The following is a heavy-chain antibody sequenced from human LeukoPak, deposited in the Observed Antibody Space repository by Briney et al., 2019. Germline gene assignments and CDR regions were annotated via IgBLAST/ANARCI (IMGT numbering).Heavy chain of an antibody. D-gene: IGHD1-26*01. Sequence: ASVKVSCKVSGYTLTELSMHWVGQAHGKGLEWMGGFDPEDGDTIYAQKFQGRVTMTEGTSTDTAYMELSSLRSEDTAVYYCATGATKRYWGQGTLVTVSS. CDR1: GYTLTELS. CDR3: ATGATKRY. J-gene: IGHJ4*02. CDR2: FDPEDGDT. V-gene: IGHV1-24*01.